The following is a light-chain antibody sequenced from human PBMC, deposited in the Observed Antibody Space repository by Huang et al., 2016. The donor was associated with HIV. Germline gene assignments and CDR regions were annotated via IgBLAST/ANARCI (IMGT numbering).Light chain of an antibody. V-gene: IGKV3-11*01. CDR2: DAS. CDR1: QSVNNY. J-gene: IGKJ1*01. CDR3: HQRSNWPRT. Sequence: EIVLTQSPATLSLSPGERATLSCRASQSVNNYLAWYQQRPGQAPRLLIYDASNRAAGIPARFSGSGSGTEFTPTISSLGPEDFALYYCHQRSNWPRTFGQGTKVEIK.